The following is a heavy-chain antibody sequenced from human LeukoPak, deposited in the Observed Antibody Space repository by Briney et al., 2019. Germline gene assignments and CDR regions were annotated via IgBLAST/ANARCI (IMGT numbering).Heavy chain of an antibody. D-gene: IGHD3-3*01. J-gene: IGHJ4*02. CDR2: IWYDGSNK. CDR3: AKDGGLDYDFWSGYHRTAYYFDY. V-gene: IGHV3-33*06. CDR1: GFTFSSYG. Sequence: GGSLRLSCAASGFTFSSYGMHWVRQAPGKGLEWVAVIWYDGSNKYYADSVKGRFTISRDNSKNTLYLQINSLRAEDTAVYYCAKDGGLDYDFWSGYHRTAYYFDYWGQGTLVTVSS.